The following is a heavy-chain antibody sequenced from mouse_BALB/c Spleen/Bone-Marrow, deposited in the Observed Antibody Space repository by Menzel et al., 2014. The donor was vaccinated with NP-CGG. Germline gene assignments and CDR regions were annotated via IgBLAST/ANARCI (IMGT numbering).Heavy chain of an antibody. CDR1: GYTFTSYV. CDR2: INPYNDGT. V-gene: IGHV1-14*01. D-gene: IGHD2-14*01. Sequence: VQLKQSGPELVKPGASVKMSCKASGYTFTSYVMHWVKQKPGQGLEWIGYINPYNDGTKYNEKFKGKATLTSDKSSSTAYMELSSLTSEDSGVYYCARSGRYDGFAYWGQGTLVTVSA. J-gene: IGHJ3*01. CDR3: ARSGRYDGFAY.